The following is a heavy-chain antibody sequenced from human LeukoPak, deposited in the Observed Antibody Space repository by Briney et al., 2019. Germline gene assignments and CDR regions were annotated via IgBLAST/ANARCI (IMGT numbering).Heavy chain of an antibody. CDR1: GFTFSTSR. Sequence: GGSLRLSCAASGFTFSTSRMEWVRQAPGKGLEWVSSISSGSDYMYYADSVKGRFTISRDNAKNSLYLQMSSLRAEDTAVYYCGGEFSSSLASMDVWGRGTTVTVSS. CDR2: ISSGSDYM. CDR3: GGEFSSSLASMDV. J-gene: IGHJ6*02. D-gene: IGHD6-13*01. V-gene: IGHV3-21*01.